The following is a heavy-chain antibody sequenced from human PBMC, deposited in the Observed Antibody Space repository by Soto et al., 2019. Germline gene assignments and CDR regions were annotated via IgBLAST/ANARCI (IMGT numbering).Heavy chain of an antibody. CDR3: ARSPGSGPTNWFDP. Sequence: PSETLSLTCAVSGGSISSGGYSWSWIRQPPGKGLEWIGYIYHSGSTYYNPSLKSRVTISVDRSKNQFSLKLSSVTAADTAVYYCARSPGSGPTNWFDPWGQGTLVTVSS. CDR1: GGSISSGGYS. D-gene: IGHD3-10*01. J-gene: IGHJ5*02. CDR2: IYHSGST. V-gene: IGHV4-30-2*01.